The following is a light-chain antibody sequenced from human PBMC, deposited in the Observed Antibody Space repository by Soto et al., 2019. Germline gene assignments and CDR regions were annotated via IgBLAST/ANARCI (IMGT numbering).Light chain of an antibody. Sequence: QSVLTQPASVSGSPGQSITISCTGTSSDVGGYNYVSWYQHHPGKAPKLLIYDVSNRPSGVSNRFPGSKSDNTASLTISGLQPEDEADYYCSSYTTSNTRQIVFGTGTKLTVL. V-gene: IGLV2-14*03. J-gene: IGLJ1*01. CDR3: SSYTTSNTRQIV. CDR1: SSDVGGYNY. CDR2: DVS.